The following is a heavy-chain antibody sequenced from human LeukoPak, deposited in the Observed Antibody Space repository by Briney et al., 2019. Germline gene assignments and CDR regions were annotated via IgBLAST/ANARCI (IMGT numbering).Heavy chain of an antibody. V-gene: IGHV5-51*01. D-gene: IGHD5-12*01. CDR3: ARHLEVVATTADSYYYYYYRDV. Sequence: GESLKISCKGSGYSFTNYWIGWVRQMPGKGLEWMGIIYPGDSDTRYSPSFQGQVTISADKSISTAYLQWSSLKASDTAMYYCARHLEVVATTADSYYYYYYRDVWGKGTTVTISS. CDR1: GYSFTNYW. CDR2: IYPGDSDT. J-gene: IGHJ6*03.